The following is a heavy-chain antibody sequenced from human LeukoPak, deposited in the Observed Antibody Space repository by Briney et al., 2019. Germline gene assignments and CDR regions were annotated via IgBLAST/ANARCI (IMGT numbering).Heavy chain of an antibody. Sequence: GGSLRLSCAASGFTFSSYEMNWVRQAPGKGREGVSYISSSGSTIYYADSVKGRFTISRDNAKNSLYLQMNSLRAEDTAFYYCAINGGGDSGYGNFDYWGQGTLVTVSS. D-gene: IGHD5-12*01. CDR2: ISSSGSTI. CDR1: GFTFSSYE. V-gene: IGHV3-48*03. CDR3: AINGGGDSGYGNFDY. J-gene: IGHJ4*02.